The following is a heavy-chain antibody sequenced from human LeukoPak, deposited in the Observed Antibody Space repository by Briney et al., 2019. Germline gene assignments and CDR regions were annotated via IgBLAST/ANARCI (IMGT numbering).Heavy chain of an antibody. CDR2: IHHSGGT. J-gene: IGHJ4*02. V-gene: IGHV4-39*01. D-gene: IGHD6-13*01. CDR1: GGSIIGNSTAY. Sequence: SETLSLTYTVSGGSIIGNSTAYWGWVRQTPGKGLEWIATIHHSGGTYVNPSLKRRVTISVDTSRSRFSLTLTSVTAADTAVYYCARQQSSSFLRRGYIESWGQGTLVTVSS. CDR3: ARQQSSSFLRRGYIES.